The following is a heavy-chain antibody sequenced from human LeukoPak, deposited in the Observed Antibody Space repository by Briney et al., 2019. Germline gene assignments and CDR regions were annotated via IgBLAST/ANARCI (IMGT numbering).Heavy chain of an antibody. CDR1: GGSISSYY. Sequence: SETLSLTCTVSGGSISSYYWSWIRQPPGKGLKWIGYIYYSGSTNYNPSLKSRVTISVDTSKNQFSLKLSSVTAADTAVYYCARDAHFWSGYYFDYWGQGTLVTVSS. CDR2: IYYSGST. D-gene: IGHD3-3*01. CDR3: ARDAHFWSGYYFDY. J-gene: IGHJ4*02. V-gene: IGHV4-59*12.